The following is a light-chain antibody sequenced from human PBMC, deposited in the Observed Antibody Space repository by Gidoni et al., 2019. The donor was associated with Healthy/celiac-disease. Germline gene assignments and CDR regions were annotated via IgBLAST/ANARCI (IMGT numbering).Light chain of an antibody. Sequence: EIVLTQSPATLSLSPGERATLSCRASQSVSSYLAWYHQKPGQAPSLLIYAASNRATGIPARFSGSGSGTDFTLTLSSLEPEDFAVYYCQPRSNWPPITFGQGTRLEIK. J-gene: IGKJ5*01. CDR1: QSVSSY. CDR2: AAS. CDR3: QPRSNWPPIT. V-gene: IGKV3-11*01.